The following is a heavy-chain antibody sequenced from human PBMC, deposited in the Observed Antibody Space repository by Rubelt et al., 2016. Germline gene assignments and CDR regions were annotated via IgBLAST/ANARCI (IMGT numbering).Heavy chain of an antibody. D-gene: IGHD6-13*01. V-gene: IGHV4-39*01. J-gene: IGHJ4*02. CDR3: ARLIAAVFVDS. Sequence: QVQLQESGPGLVKPSETLSLTCTVSGGSISSNSYHWGWIRQPPGKGLEWIGSIFYSGSTYHNSPLKSRVTISVDTSKNQFSLKLTSVTAADVAVYYCARLIAAVFVDSWGQGTLVTVSS. CDR2: IFYSGST. CDR1: GGSISSNSYH.